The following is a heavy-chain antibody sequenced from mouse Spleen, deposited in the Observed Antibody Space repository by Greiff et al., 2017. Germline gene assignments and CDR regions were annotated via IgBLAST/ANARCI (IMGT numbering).Heavy chain of an antibody. CDR3: TRNPSMMGYVYAMDY. D-gene: IGHD2-3*01. J-gene: IGHJ4*01. V-gene: IGHV1-15*01. Sequence: QVQLKQSGAELVRPGASVTLSCKASGYTFTDYEMHWVKQTPVHGLEWIGAIDPETGGTAYNQKFKGKATLTADKSSSTAYMELRSLTSEDSAVYYCTRNPSMMGYVYAMDYWGQGTSVTVSS. CDR1: GYTFTDYE. CDR2: IDPETGGT.